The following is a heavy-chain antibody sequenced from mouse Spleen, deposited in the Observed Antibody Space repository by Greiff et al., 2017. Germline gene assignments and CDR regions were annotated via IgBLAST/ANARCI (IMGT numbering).Heavy chain of an antibody. CDR3: AREGYAYAMDY. J-gene: IGHJ4*01. D-gene: IGHD2-2*01. Sequence: VQLQQSGPELVKPGASVKIPCKASGYTFTDYNMDWVKQSHGKSLEWIGDINPNNGGTIYNQKFKGKATLTVDKSSSTAYMELRSLTSEDTAVYYCAREGYAYAMDYWGQGTSVTVSS. V-gene: IGHV1-18*01. CDR1: GYTFTDYN. CDR2: INPNNGGT.